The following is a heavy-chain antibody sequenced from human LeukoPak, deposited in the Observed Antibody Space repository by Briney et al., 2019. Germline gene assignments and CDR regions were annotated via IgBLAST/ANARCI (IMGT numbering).Heavy chain of an antibody. J-gene: IGHJ4*02. V-gene: IGHV3-30*02. CDR2: IRYDGSNK. CDR1: GFTFSSYG. D-gene: IGHD5-18*01. CDR3: AKEQDDVRGYSYGYDY. Sequence: PGGSLRLSCAASGFTFSSYGMHWVRQAPGKGLEWVAFIRYDGSNKYYADSVKGRFTISRDNSKNTLYLQMNSLRAEDTAVYYCAKEQDDVRGYSYGYDYWGQGTLVTVSS.